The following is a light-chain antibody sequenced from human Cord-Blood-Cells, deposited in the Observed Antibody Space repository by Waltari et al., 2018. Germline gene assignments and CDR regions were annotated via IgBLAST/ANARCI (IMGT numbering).Light chain of an antibody. CDR3: AAWDDSLSGRV. Sequence: QSVLTQPPSASGTPGQRVTISCSGSSSNIGSNYVYWYQQLPGTPPKRLIYRNNQRPSGVPDRFSGSKSGTSAALAISGLRSEDEADYYCAAWDDSLSGRVFGGGTKLTVL. CDR1: SSNIGSNY. V-gene: IGLV1-47*01. J-gene: IGLJ3*02. CDR2: RNN.